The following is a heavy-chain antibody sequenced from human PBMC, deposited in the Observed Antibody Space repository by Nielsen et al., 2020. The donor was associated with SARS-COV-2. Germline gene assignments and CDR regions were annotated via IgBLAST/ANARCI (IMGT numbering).Heavy chain of an antibody. CDR3: ARGGEYYDILTGYRPPDY. Sequence: SETLSLTCAVSGGSVSSNDWWTWVRQPPGKGLEWIGYVYYSGSTNYNPSLKSRVTTSVDTSKNRFSLKLSSVTAADTAVYYCARGGEYYDILTGYRPPDYWGQGTLVTVSS. CDR1: GGSVSSNDW. J-gene: IGHJ4*02. D-gene: IGHD3-9*01. CDR2: VYYSGST. V-gene: IGHV4-61*01.